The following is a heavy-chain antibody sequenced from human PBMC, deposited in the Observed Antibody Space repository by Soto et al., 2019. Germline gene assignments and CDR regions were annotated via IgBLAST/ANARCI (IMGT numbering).Heavy chain of an antibody. D-gene: IGHD5-18*01. Sequence: SETLSLTCTVSGGSISSYYWSWIRQPPGKGLEWIGYIYYSGSTNYNPSLKSRVTISVDTSKNQFSLKLSSVTAADTAVYYCARLTAIHYYYYMDVWGKGTTVTVSS. CDR2: IYYSGST. J-gene: IGHJ6*03. V-gene: IGHV4-59*08. CDR3: ARLTAIHYYYYMDV. CDR1: GGSISSYY.